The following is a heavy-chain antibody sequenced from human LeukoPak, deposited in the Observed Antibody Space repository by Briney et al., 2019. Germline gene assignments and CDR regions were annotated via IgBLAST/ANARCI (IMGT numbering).Heavy chain of an antibody. CDR1: GHSLTKLS. CDR2: FDPKDRGS. J-gene: IGHJ6*02. V-gene: IGHV1-24*01. Sequence: GASVKVSCKVAGHSLTKLSLHWVRQAPGKGLEWMVGFDPKDRGSIYAQKFKARVTLTEDTSTDTAYMELSSLRPDDTALYYCAVRFVWHGFDVWGQGTTVTVSS. CDR3: AVRFVWHGFDV. D-gene: IGHD2-8*01.